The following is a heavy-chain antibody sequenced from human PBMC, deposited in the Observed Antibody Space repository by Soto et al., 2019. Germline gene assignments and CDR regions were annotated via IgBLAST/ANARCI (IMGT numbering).Heavy chain of an antibody. D-gene: IGHD3-3*01. V-gene: IGHV4-59*01. CDR3: ARDGYDFWSGKNWFDP. CDR1: GGPLSSYD. CDR2: IYYSGST. Sequence: XTLSLPCTVSGGPLSSYDWSWIRQPPGKGLEWIGYIYYSGSTNYNPSLKSRVTISVDTSKNQFSLKLSSVTAADTAVYYCARDGYDFWSGKNWFDPWGQGTRGTVS. J-gene: IGHJ5*02.